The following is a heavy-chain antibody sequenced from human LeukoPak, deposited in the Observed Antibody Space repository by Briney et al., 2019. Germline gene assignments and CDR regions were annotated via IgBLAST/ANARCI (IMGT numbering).Heavy chain of an antibody. J-gene: IGHJ5*02. V-gene: IGHV3-33*01. CDR3: ARVGYSGYDSGFDP. Sequence: GRSLRLSCAASGFTFGSYGMHWVRQGPGKGLEWVAVIWYDGSNKYYADSVKGRFTISRDNSKNTLYLQMNSLRAEDTAVYYCARVGYSGYDSGFDPWGQGTLVTVSS. D-gene: IGHD5-12*01. CDR1: GFTFGSYG. CDR2: IWYDGSNK.